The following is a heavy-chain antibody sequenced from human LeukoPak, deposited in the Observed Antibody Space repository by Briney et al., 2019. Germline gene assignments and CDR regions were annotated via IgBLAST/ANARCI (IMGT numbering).Heavy chain of an antibody. CDR1: GGSVSSYY. D-gene: IGHD4-17*01. J-gene: IGHJ4*02. V-gene: IGHV4-59*08. CDR3: ARTFYGDYRFDY. CDR2: IYYSGST. Sequence: KPSETLSLTCTVSGGSVSSYYWNWIRQPPGKGLEWIGYIYYSGSTSYNPSLKSRVTISVDRSKNQFSLKLNSVTAADTAVYYCARTFYGDYRFDYWGQGTLVTVSS.